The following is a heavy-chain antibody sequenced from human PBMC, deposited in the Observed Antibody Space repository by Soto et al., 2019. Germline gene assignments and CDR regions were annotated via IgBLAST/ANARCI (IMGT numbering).Heavy chain of an antibody. D-gene: IGHD3-22*01. J-gene: IGHJ2*01. CDR3: ARFSGYHYWYFDL. CDR1: GFTVSSNY. Sequence: EVQLVESGGGLVQPGGSLRLSCAASGFTVSSNYMSWVRQAPGKGLEWVSVIYSGGSTYYADSVKGRFTISRDNSKNTLYLQMNSLRAEDTAVYYCARFSGYHYWYFDLWGRGTLVTVSS. V-gene: IGHV3-66*01. CDR2: IYSGGST.